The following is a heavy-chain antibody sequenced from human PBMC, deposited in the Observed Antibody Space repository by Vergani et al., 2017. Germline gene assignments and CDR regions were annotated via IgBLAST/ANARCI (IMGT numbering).Heavy chain of an antibody. CDR2: TWYDGNNK. Sequence: QVQLVESGGGVVQPGRSLRLSCAASGFTFNQYGMHWVRQAPGKWLEWVAVTWYDGNNKQYADSVKGRFTISRDNSKSTMYLQMNSLRDEDTGVYYCARDLLAAAGKSRYYYFYYYMDVWGKGTTVTVSS. D-gene: IGHD6-13*01. V-gene: IGHV3-33*01. CDR3: ARDLLAAAGKSRYYYFYYYMDV. CDR1: GFTFNQYG. J-gene: IGHJ6*03.